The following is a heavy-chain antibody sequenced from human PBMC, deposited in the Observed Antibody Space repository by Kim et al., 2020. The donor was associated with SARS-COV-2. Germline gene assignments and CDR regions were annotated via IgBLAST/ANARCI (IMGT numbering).Heavy chain of an antibody. CDR3: ARDHHRPLFGVVAPFDP. CDR1: GGTFSSYA. CDR2: IIPIFGTA. J-gene: IGHJ5*02. Sequence: SVKVSCKASGGTFSSYAISWVRQAPGQGLEWMGGIIPIFGTANYAQKFQGRVTITADESTSTAYMELSSLRSEDTAVYYCARDHHRPLFGVVAPFDPWGQGTLVTVSS. D-gene: IGHD3-3*01. V-gene: IGHV1-69*13.